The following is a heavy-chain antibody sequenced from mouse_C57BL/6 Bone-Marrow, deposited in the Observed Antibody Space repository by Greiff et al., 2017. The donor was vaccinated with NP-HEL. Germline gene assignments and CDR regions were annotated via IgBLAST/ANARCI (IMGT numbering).Heavy chain of an antibody. D-gene: IGHD2-1*01. J-gene: IGHJ4*01. V-gene: IGHV14-4*01. CDR1: GFNIKDYY. CDR2: IDPENGDT. CDR3: TTLGNPCALDF. Sequence: EVQLQQSGAELVRPGASVKLSCTASGFNIKDYYMHWVKQRPEQGLEWIGWIDPENGDTEYASKFQGKATITADTSSNTAYLQLSSLTSDDTAVYYCTTLGNPCALDFWGRGTSVTVSS.